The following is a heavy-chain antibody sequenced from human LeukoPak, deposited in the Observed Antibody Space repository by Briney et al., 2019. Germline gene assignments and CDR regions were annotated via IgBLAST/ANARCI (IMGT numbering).Heavy chain of an antibody. Sequence: GESLKISCKGSGYSFTSYWIGWVRQMPGKGLEWMGIIYPGDSDTRYSPSFQGQVTISADKSISTAYLQWSSLKASDTAMYYCARGGCSSTSCEYYFDYWGQGTLVTVSS. J-gene: IGHJ4*02. V-gene: IGHV5-51*01. CDR3: ARGGCSSTSCEYYFDY. D-gene: IGHD2-2*01. CDR1: GYSFTSYW. CDR2: IYPGDSDT.